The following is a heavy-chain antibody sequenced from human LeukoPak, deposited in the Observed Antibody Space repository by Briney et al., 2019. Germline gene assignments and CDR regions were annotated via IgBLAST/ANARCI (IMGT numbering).Heavy chain of an antibody. CDR3: AKIKRGGGSYGLGAFDI. Sequence: GGSLRLSCAASRFTFSDYGMHWVRQAPGKGLEWMAFIRYDGVNKYYADSVKGRFTISRDNAKNSLYLQMNSLRAEDTALYYCAKIKRGGGSYGLGAFDIWGQGTMVTVSS. CDR2: IRYDGVNK. D-gene: IGHD1-26*01. V-gene: IGHV3-30*02. CDR1: RFTFSDYG. J-gene: IGHJ3*02.